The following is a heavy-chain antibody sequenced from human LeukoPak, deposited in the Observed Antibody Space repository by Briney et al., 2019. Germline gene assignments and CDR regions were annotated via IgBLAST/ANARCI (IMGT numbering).Heavy chain of an antibody. CDR3: ARRRGYSSSWYFDY. CDR2: IYYSGST. Sequence: SETLSLTCTVSGGSISSGDYYWSWIRQPPGKGLEWIGYIYYSGSTYYNPSLKSRVTISVDTSKNQFSLKLSSVTAADTAVYYCARRRGYSSSWYFDYWGQGTLVTVSS. J-gene: IGHJ4*02. V-gene: IGHV4-30-4*08. D-gene: IGHD6-13*01. CDR1: GGSISSGDYY.